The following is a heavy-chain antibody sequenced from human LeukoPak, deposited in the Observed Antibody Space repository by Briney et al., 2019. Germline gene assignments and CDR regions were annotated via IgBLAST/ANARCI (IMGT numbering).Heavy chain of an antibody. Sequence: SETLSLTCAVYGGSFSGYYWSWIRQPPGKGLEWIGEINHSGSTNYNPSLKSRVTMSVDTSKNQSSLKLSSVTAADTAVYYCARGAYYYDSSGYYYGYFDYWGQGTLVTVSS. CDR2: INHSGST. V-gene: IGHV4-34*01. CDR1: GGSFSGYY. D-gene: IGHD3-22*01. CDR3: ARGAYYYDSSGYYYGYFDY. J-gene: IGHJ4*02.